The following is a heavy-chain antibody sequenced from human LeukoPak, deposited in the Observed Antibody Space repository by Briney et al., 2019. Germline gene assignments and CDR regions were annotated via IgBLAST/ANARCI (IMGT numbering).Heavy chain of an antibody. CDR2: ISSSGSTI. J-gene: IGHJ4*02. CDR1: GFTFSSYE. D-gene: IGHD3-22*01. CDR3: ARAYYDSSGDY. Sequence: TGGSLRLSCAASGFTFSSYEMNWVRQAPGKGLEWVSYISSSGSTIYYADSVKGRFTISRDNAKNSLYRQMNSLRAEDTAVYYCARAYYDSSGDYWGQGTLVTVSS. V-gene: IGHV3-48*03.